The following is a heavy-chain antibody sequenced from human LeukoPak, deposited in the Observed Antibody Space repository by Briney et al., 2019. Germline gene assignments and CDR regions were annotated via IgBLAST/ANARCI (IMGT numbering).Heavy chain of an antibody. CDR2: MNTASGDT. D-gene: IGHD2-15*01. V-gene: IGHV1-8*02. CDR1: GYSFSSYD. Sequence: ASVKVSCKASGYSFSSYDINWVRQASGQGLEWVGWMNTASGDTGSAQKFQGRVTMTRNTSINTAYMELSSLGSEDTAVYHCAREDIVMSNDAFDIWGQGTRVTVSS. J-gene: IGHJ3*02. CDR3: AREDIVMSNDAFDI.